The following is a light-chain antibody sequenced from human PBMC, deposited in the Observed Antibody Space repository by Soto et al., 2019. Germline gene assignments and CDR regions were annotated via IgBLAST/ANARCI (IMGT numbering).Light chain of an antibody. Sequence: IVMTQSPATLSVSPGERAPLSCRASQSVGSKLAWYQQKPGQAPRLLIYGASTRATGFPARFSGSGSGTEFTLTISSLQSEDFAVYHCHQYNSWPLTFGGGTKVELK. CDR2: GAS. V-gene: IGKV3-15*01. CDR1: QSVGSK. CDR3: HQYNSWPLT. J-gene: IGKJ4*01.